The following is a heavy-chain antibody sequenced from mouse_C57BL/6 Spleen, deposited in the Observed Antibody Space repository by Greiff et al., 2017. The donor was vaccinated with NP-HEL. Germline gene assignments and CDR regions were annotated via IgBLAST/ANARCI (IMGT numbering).Heavy chain of an antibody. V-gene: IGHV1-22*01. J-gene: IGHJ2*01. Sequence: EVQLQQSGPELVKPGASVKMSCKASGYTFTDYNMHWVKQSHGKSLEWIGYINPNNGGTSYNQKFKGKATLTVNKSSSTAYMELRSLTTEESAVDYCARENYGSSYHFDYWGQGTTLTVSS. CDR3: ARENYGSSYHFDY. D-gene: IGHD1-1*01. CDR1: GYTFTDYN. CDR2: INPNNGGT.